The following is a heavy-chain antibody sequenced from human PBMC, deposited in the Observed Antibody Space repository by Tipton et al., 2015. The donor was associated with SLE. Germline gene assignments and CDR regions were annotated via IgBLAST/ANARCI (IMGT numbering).Heavy chain of an antibody. CDR3: ARGRPAFDI. V-gene: IGHV4-34*01. CDR1: GGSFSGYY. Sequence: LRLSCAVYGGSFSGYYWSWIRQPPGKGLEWIGEINHSGSTNYNPSLKSRVTISVDTSKNQFSLKLSSVTVADTAVYYCARGRPAFDIWGQGTMVTVSS. J-gene: IGHJ3*02. CDR2: INHSGST.